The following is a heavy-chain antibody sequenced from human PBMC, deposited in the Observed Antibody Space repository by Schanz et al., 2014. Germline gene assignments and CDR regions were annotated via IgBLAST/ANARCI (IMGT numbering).Heavy chain of an antibody. V-gene: IGHV1-18*01. CDR3: ARDRRRYCSTASCLHDNWFDP. D-gene: IGHD2-2*01. CDR2: INTASGNT. CDR1: GYTFISYG. Sequence: QVQLVQSGAEVKKPGASVKVSCKASGYTFISYGIKWVRQAPGQGLEWMGWINTASGNTRYSEAFQGRVTMTTDTSTGTAYMELRSLRSDDTAVYYCARDRRRYCSTASCLHDNWFDPWGQGTLVIVSS. J-gene: IGHJ5*02.